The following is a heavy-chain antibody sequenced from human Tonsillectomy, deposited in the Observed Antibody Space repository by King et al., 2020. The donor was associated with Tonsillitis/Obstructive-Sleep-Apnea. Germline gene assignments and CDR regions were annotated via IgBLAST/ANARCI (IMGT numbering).Heavy chain of an antibody. V-gene: IGHV3-7*01. CDR3: ASCTDYYYYMDV. J-gene: IGHJ6*03. CDR2: IKQDGSEK. CDR1: GITFSSYW. Sequence: VQLVESGGGLVQPGGSLRLSCAASGITFSSYWMSWVRQAPGNGLEWVANIKQDGSEKYYVDSVKGRFTISRDNAKNSLDLQMNSLRVEDTAVYYCASCTDYYYYMDVWGKGTTVTVSS.